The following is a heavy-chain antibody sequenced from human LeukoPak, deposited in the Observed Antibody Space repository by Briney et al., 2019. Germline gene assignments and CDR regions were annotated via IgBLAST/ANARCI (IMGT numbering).Heavy chain of an antibody. D-gene: IGHD6-19*01. CDR1: GFTFSSYS. CDR3: ARDLRIGVASDDY. J-gene: IGHJ4*02. CDR2: ISSSSSYI. V-gene: IGHV3-21*01. Sequence: GGSLRLSCTASGFTFSSYSLNWVRQPPGKGLEWFSSISSSSSYIYYADSVKGRSTITRDNAKNSPHLQMNSLRAEDTAVYCCARDLRIGVASDDYWGQGTLVTVSS.